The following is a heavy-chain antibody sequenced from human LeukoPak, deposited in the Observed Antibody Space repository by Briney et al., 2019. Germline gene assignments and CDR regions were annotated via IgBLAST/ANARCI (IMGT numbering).Heavy chain of an antibody. Sequence: GGSLRLSCAASGFTFTNYHMNWVRQAPGKGLEWVSSISSSSIDIFYADSVKGRFTISRDNTKNSLYLQMNSLRAEDTAVYYCARDRTIAARLPDAFDIWGQGTMVTVSS. V-gene: IGHV3-21*01. CDR2: ISSSSIDI. J-gene: IGHJ3*02. D-gene: IGHD6-6*01. CDR1: GFTFTNYH. CDR3: ARDRTIAARLPDAFDI.